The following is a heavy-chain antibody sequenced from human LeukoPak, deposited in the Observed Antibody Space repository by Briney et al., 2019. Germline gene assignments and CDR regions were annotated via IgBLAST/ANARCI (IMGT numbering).Heavy chain of an antibody. J-gene: IGHJ6*02. CDR3: ARTGCSGGSCYRYYYYGMDV. D-gene: IGHD2-15*01. CDR1: GGSISSYH. Sequence: SETLSLTCTVSGGSISSYHWSWIRQPPGKGLEWIGYIYYSGSTNYNPSLKSRVTISVDTSRNQFSLKLSSVTAADTAVYYCARTGCSGGSCYRYYYYGMDVWGQGTTVTVSS. V-gene: IGHV4-59*01. CDR2: IYYSGST.